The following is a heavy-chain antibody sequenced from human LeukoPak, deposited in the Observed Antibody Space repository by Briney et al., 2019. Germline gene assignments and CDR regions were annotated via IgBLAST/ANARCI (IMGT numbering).Heavy chain of an antibody. CDR1: GDSIRGSY. CDR3: ARVLPLYDHYYFDW. V-gene: IGHV4-59*01. CDR2: IYDSGST. J-gene: IGHJ4*02. Sequence: SETLSLTCTVSGDSIRGSYKTWIRQPPGRGLEWIGYIYDSGSTNYNPSLKSRVTMSVDTSKNQFSLRLSSVTAADTAIYYCARVLPLYDHYYFDWWGQGTPVTVSS. D-gene: IGHD3-22*01.